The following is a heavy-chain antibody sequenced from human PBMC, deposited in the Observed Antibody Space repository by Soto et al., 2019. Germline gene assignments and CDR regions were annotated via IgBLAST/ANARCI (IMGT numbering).Heavy chain of an antibody. CDR2: INHSGGSK. CDR1: GYTXTSYY. Sequence: SXKVSYKASGYTXTSYYMHLVRQAPGQGLEWMGIINHSGGSKSYAQKFQGRVTMTRDTSTSTVYMELSSLRSDDTAVYYSARDLKYSSGWPETWFDPWGQGTLGTVSS. J-gene: IGHJ5*02. V-gene: IGHV1-46*01. CDR3: ARDLKYSSGWPETWFDP. D-gene: IGHD6-19*01.